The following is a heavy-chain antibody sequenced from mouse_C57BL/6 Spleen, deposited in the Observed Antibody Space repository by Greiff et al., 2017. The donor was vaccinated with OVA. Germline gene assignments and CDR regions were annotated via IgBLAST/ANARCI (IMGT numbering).Heavy chain of an antibody. CDR1: GYTFTSSW. CDR3: ARDSNYDYAMDY. J-gene: IGHJ4*01. CDR2: IYPGSGST. D-gene: IGHD2-5*01. Sequence: QVQLQQPGAELVKPGASVKMSCKASGYTFTSSWITWVKQRPGQGLEWIGDIYPGSGSTNYNEKFKSKATLTVDTSASTAYMQLSSLTSEDSAVYYCARDSNYDYAMDYWGQGTSVTVSS. V-gene: IGHV1-55*01.